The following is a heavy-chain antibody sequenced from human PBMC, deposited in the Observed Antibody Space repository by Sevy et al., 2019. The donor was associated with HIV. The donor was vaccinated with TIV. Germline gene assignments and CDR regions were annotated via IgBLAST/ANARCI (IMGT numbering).Heavy chain of an antibody. CDR3: ARESPPLTMVRRVTPLGFSRYYGMDV. J-gene: IGHJ6*02. Sequence: ASVKVSCKASGYTFTGYYMHWVRQAPGQGLEWMGWINPNSGGTNDAQKFQGRVTMTRDTSISTAYMELSRLRSDDTAVYYCARESPPLTMVRRVTPLGFSRYYGMDVWGQGTTVTVSS. D-gene: IGHD3-10*01. V-gene: IGHV1-2*02. CDR2: INPNSGGT. CDR1: GYTFTGYY.